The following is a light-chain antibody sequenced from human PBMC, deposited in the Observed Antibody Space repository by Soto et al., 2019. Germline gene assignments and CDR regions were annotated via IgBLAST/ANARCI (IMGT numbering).Light chain of an antibody. CDR2: EVT. Sequence: QSALTQPASVSGSPGQSITISCTGTNSDVGSYIYVSWYQHHPGKVPKLLIYEVTNRPSGVSSRFSGSKSGNSASLTISGLQAEDEADDYCSSYAGSSTFVVFGGGTKLTVL. J-gene: IGLJ2*01. CDR3: SSYAGSSTFVV. CDR1: NSDVGSYIY. V-gene: IGLV2-14*01.